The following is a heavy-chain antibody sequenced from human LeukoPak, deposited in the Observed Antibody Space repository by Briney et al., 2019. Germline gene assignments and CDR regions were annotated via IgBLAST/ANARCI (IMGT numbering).Heavy chain of an antibody. Sequence: PGESLSLSCAVSGLTFSSYGTHWVRQPPGKGLEWVAVILYDGSNKYYPDSVKGPFTTSRDNSKNTLYLQMNRLRAEDTAVYYCAKDSSDFGYSYGGGTPVNVYWGEGTLVTVPS. D-gene: IGHD5-18*01. CDR1: GLTFSSYG. J-gene: IGHJ4*02. V-gene: IGHV3-30*18. CDR3: AKDSSDFGYSYGGGTPVNVY. CDR2: ILYDGSNK.